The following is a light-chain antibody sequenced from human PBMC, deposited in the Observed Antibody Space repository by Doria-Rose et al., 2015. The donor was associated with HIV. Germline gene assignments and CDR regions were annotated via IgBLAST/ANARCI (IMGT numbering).Light chain of an antibody. CDR2: DGS. CDR3: HQYGTSWT. V-gene: IGKV3-20*01. CDR1: QSFSSTY. Sequence: TRSPGTLSLSPGERATLSCRASQSFSSTYLAWYQQKPGQAPSLLIYDGSTRATGIPDRFSASGSGIDFTLTINRLEPEDFALYYCHQYGTSWTFGQGTKVEI. J-gene: IGKJ1*01.